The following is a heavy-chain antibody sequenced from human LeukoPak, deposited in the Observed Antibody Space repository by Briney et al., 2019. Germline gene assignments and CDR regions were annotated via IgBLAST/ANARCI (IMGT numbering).Heavy chain of an antibody. V-gene: IGHV4-61*08. Sequence: SQTLSLTCAVSGGSISSGGYSWSWIRQPPGKGLEWIGYIYYSGSTNYNPSLKSRVTISVDTSKNQFSLKLSSVTAADTAVYYCAREGRDDSSGYYPDYWGQGTLVTVSS. CDR2: IYYSGST. CDR3: AREGRDDSSGYYPDY. J-gene: IGHJ4*02. D-gene: IGHD3-22*01. CDR1: GGSISSGGYS.